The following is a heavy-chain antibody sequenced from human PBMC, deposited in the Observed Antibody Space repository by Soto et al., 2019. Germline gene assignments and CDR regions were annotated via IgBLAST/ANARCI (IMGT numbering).Heavy chain of an antibody. V-gene: IGHV4-38-2*01. CDR3: AIGNPDWFDP. CDR2: IYRGGIT. J-gene: IGHJ5*02. Sequence: KTSETLSLTCAVSGYSISSGLYWDWIRQPPGKGLEWIGTIYRGGITYYNPSLKSRVTISIDTSKNHFSLRLSSVTATDTAVYFCAIGNPDWFDPWGQGTLVTVSS. D-gene: IGHD1-1*01. CDR1: GYSISSGLY.